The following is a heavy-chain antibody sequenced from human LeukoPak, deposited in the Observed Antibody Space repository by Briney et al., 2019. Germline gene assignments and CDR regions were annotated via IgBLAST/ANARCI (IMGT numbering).Heavy chain of an antibody. CDR1: GFTFSSYA. J-gene: IGHJ6*04. CDR2: ISYDGSNK. V-gene: IGHV3-30*04. CDR3: ARDLVGYALGIMDV. D-gene: IGHD2-2*01. Sequence: GRSLRLSCAASGFTFSSYAMHWVRQAPGKGLEGVAVISYDGSNKYYADSVKGRFTISRDNSKNTLYLQMNSLRAEDTAVYYCARDLVGYALGIMDVWGKGTTVTVSS.